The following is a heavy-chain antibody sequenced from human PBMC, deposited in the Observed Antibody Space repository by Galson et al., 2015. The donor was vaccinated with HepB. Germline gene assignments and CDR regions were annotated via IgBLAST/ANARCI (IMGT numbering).Heavy chain of an antibody. V-gene: IGHV1-69*04. CDR2: IIPILGIA. J-gene: IGHJ4*02. CDR1: GGTFSSYA. Sequence: SVKVSCKASGGTFSSYAISWVRQAPGQGLEWMGRIIPILGIANYAQKFQGRVTITADKSTSTAYMELSSLRSEDTAVYYCARGCVRAGSYYSYWGQGTLVTVSS. CDR3: ARGCVRAGSYYSY. D-gene: IGHD3-10*01.